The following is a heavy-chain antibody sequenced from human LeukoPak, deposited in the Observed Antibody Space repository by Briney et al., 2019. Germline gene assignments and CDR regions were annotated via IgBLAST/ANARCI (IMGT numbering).Heavy chain of an antibody. V-gene: IGHV3-53*01. Sequence: GGSLRLSCAASGFTVSSNYMSGVRQAPGKGLEWVSVIYSGGSTYYADSVKGRFTISRDNSKDTLYLQMDSLRAEDTAVYYCARDGWQQLGKNYYYYGMDVWGQGTTVTVSS. CDR3: ARDGWQQLGKNYYYYGMDV. CDR2: IYSGGST. D-gene: IGHD6-13*01. J-gene: IGHJ6*02. CDR1: GFTVSSNY.